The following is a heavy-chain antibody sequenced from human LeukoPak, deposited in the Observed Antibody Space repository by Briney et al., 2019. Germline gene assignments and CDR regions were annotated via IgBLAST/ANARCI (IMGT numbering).Heavy chain of an antibody. D-gene: IGHD6-19*01. J-gene: IGHJ3*02. CDR1: GFTFDDYA. Sequence: PGRSLRLSCAASGFTFDDYAMHWVRQAPGKGLEWVSGISWNSGSIGYADSVKGRFTISRDNAKNSLYLQMNSLRAEDMALYYCAKSESSGWPIGAFDIWGQGAMVTVSS. V-gene: IGHV3-9*03. CDR3: AKSESSGWPIGAFDI. CDR2: ISWNSGSI.